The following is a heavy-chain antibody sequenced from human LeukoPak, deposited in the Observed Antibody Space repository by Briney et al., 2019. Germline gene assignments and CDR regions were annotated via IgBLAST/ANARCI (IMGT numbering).Heavy chain of an antibody. Sequence: GRSLRLSCAASGFTFSNYGMHWVRQAPGKGLEWVAFISYDGSYKYYADSVKGRFAISRDNSKNTLYLQMNSLRAEDTAVYYCAKDPRRYSRTGGYFDYWGQGTLVTVSS. CDR2: ISYDGSYK. D-gene: IGHD6-13*01. CDR1: GFTFSNYG. CDR3: AKDPRRYSRTGGYFDY. V-gene: IGHV3-30*18. J-gene: IGHJ4*02.